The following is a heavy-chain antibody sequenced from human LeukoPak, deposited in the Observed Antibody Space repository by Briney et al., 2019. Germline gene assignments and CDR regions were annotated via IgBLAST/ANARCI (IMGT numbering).Heavy chain of an antibody. V-gene: IGHV1-18*01. J-gene: IGHJ6*02. CDR3: ARGPYFDSKGFYYYYYGMDV. D-gene: IGHD3-9*01. CDR1: GYTFTSYG. CDR2: ISAYNGNT. Sequence: GASVKVSCKASGYTFTSYGISWVRQAPGQGLEWMGRISAYNGNTNYAQKLQGRVTMTTDTSTSTAYMELRSLRSDDTAVYYCARGPYFDSKGFYYYYYGMDVWGQGTTVTISS.